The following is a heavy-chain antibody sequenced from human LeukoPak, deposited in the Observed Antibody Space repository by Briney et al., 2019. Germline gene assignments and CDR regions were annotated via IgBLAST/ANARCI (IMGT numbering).Heavy chain of an antibody. CDR1: GGSISSYY. J-gene: IGHJ6*03. Sequence: SETLSLTCTVSGGSISSYYWTWMRQPAGKGLEWIGRIYTSGSTNYNPSLKTRVTMSVDTSKNQFSLKLNSVTAADTAVYYCARTSWVAAYLSGNYYYYYYMDVWGKGTTVTVSS. V-gene: IGHV4-4*07. CDR3: ARTSWVAAYLSGNYYYYYYMDV. CDR2: IYTSGST. D-gene: IGHD2-15*01.